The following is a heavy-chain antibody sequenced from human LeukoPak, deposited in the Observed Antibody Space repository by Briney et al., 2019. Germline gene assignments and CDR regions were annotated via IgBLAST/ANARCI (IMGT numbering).Heavy chain of an antibody. CDR1: GGSISSYY. Sequence: SETLSHTCTVSGGSISSYYLSWIRQPPGKGLEWIGYIYYSGSTNYNPSLKSRVAISVDTSKNQFSLKLSSVTAADTAVYYCARDRYIYGGGHDAFDIWGQGTMVTVSS. CDR2: IYYSGST. CDR3: ARDRYIYGGGHDAFDI. J-gene: IGHJ3*02. D-gene: IGHD5-18*01. V-gene: IGHV4-59*12.